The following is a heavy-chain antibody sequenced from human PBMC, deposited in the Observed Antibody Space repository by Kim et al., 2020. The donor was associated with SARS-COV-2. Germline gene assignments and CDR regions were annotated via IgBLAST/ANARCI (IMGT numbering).Heavy chain of an antibody. V-gene: IGHV3-33*01. D-gene: IGHD3-22*01. CDR2: IWHDESKK. CDR3: AREGGNTGYYSIDS. J-gene: IGHJ5*01. Sequence: GGSLGLSCAASGFTFSNYAIHWVRQAPGKGLEWVAVIWHDESKKYYVDSVKGRFTISRDNSNNTLYLQMNSLRAEDTAVYYCAREGGNTGYYSIDSWGQG. CDR1: GFTFSNYA.